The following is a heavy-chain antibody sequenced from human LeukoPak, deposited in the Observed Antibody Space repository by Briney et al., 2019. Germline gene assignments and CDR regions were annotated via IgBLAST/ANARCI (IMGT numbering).Heavy chain of an antibody. CDR3: ARGHYDILTASYKWTPDY. J-gene: IGHJ4*02. V-gene: IGHV3-21*06. D-gene: IGHD3-9*01. CDR1: GFTFSTYN. Sequence: GGSLRLSRAASGFTFSTYNMNWVRQAPGKGPEWVSSITSGGTYTYYADSVKGRFTTSRANAKNSLSLQLSSLRAEDTAVYYCARGHYDILTASYKWTPDYWGQGILVTVSS. CDR2: ITSGGTYT.